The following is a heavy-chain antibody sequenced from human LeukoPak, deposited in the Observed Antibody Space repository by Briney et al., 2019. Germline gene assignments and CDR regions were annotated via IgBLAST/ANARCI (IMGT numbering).Heavy chain of an antibody. V-gene: IGHV1-8*01. J-gene: IGHJ5*02. Sequence: ASVKVSCKASGYTFTSYDVNWVGQASGQGLEWMGWMNPNSGNTGYAQKFQGRVTMTRNTSISTAYMELSSLRSEDTAVYYCARAVCSSTSCYTFWFDPWGQGTLVTVSS. CDR2: MNPNSGNT. CDR3: ARAVCSSTSCYTFWFDP. CDR1: GYTFTSYD. D-gene: IGHD2-2*02.